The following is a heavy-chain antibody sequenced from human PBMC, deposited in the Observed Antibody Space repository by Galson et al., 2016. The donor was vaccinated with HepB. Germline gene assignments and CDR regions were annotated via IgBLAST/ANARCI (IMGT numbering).Heavy chain of an antibody. CDR2: IKSDGSYT. V-gene: IGHV3-74*01. CDR3: ARETSSGWYDNGMDV. CDR1: GFNFNTFW. Sequence: SLRLSCAASGFNFNTFWMHWVRQAPGKGLVWVSRIKSDGSYTRYADSVKGRFTISRDNAKNTLYLQINSLRAEDTAVYYCARETSSGWYDNGMDVWGQGSTVTVSS. D-gene: IGHD6-19*01. J-gene: IGHJ6*02.